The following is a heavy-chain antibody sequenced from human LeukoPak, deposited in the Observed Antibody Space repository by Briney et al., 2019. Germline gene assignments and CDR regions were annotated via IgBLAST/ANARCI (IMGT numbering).Heavy chain of an antibody. V-gene: IGHV3-9*01. D-gene: IGHD6-19*01. CDR2: ISWNSGSI. CDR3: AKVAYSSGWYGNAFDI. CDR1: GFTFDDYA. Sequence: GGSLRLSCAASGFTFDDYAMHWVRQAPGKGLEWVSGISWNSGSIGYADSVKGRFTISRDNAKNSLYLQMNSLRAEDTALYYCAKVAYSSGWYGNAFDIWGQGTMVTVSS. J-gene: IGHJ3*02.